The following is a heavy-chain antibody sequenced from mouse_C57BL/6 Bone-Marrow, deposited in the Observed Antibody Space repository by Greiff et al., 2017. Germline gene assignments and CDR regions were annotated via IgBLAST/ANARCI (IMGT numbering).Heavy chain of an antibody. Sequence: VQRVESGAELARPGASVKLSCKASGYTFTSYGISWVKQRTGQGLEWIGEIYPRSGNTYYNEKFKGKATLTADKSSSTAYMELRSLTSEDSAVYFCASNWDDYWGQGTTLTVSS. D-gene: IGHD4-1*01. V-gene: IGHV1-81*01. J-gene: IGHJ2*01. CDR3: ASNWDDY. CDR1: GYTFTSYG. CDR2: IYPRSGNT.